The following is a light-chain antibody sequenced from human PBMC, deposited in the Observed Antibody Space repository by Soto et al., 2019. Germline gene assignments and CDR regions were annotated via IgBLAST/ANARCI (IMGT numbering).Light chain of an antibody. CDR1: SSNIGNNY. V-gene: IGLV1-51*01. Sequence: QAVVTQPPSVSAAPGQKVTISCSGSSSNIGNNYVSWYQQLPRTAPKLLIYDNNKRPSGIPDRFSGSKSGTSATLGITGFQTGDEADYYCGTWDSSLSAYVFGTGTKVTVL. J-gene: IGLJ1*01. CDR3: GTWDSSLSAYV. CDR2: DNN.